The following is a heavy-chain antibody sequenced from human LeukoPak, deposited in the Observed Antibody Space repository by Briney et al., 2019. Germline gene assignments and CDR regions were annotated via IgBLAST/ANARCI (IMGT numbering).Heavy chain of an antibody. CDR2: IYYSGST. D-gene: IGHD3-22*01. V-gene: IGHV4-31*03. CDR1: GGSISSGGYY. Sequence: TLSLTCTVSGGSISSGGYYWSWIRQHPGKGLEWIGYIYYSGSTYYNPSLKSRVTISVDTSKNQFSLKLSSVTAADTAVYYCARGQYYYDSSGYYTNEVYFDYWGQGTLVTVSS. J-gene: IGHJ4*02. CDR3: ARGQYYYDSSGYYTNEVYFDY.